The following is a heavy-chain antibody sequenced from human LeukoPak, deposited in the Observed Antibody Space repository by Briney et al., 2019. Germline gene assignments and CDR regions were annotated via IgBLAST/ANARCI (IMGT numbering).Heavy chain of an antibody. D-gene: IGHD6-19*01. CDR3: ARDVRGNGWYLY. CDR2: IDYSGST. V-gene: IGHV4-59*01. CDR1: GGSISSYY. J-gene: IGHJ4*02. Sequence: PSETLSLTCTVSGGSISSYYWSWIRQPPGKGLEWIGYIDYSGSTHYNPSLKSRVTISVDTSKNQFSLKQSSVTAADTAVYYCARDVRGNGWYLYWGQGTLVTVSS.